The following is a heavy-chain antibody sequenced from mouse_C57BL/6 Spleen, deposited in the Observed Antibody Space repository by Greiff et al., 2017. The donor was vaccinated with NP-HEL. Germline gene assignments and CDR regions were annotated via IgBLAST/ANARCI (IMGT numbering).Heavy chain of an antibody. CDR1: GYAFSSSW. CDR3: ASSLTGRRYFDY. J-gene: IGHJ2*01. CDR2: IYPGDGDT. V-gene: IGHV1-82*01. D-gene: IGHD4-1*01. Sequence: VQLQQSGPELVKPGASVKISCKASGYAFSSSWMNWVKQRPGKGLEWIGRIYPGDGDTNYNGKFKGKATLTADKSSSTAYMQLSSLTSEDSAVYFCASSLTGRRYFDYWGQGTTLTVSS.